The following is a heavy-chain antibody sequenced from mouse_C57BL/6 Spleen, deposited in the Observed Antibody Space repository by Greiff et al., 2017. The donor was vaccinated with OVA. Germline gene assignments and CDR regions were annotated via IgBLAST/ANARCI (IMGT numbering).Heavy chain of an antibody. Sequence: QVQLQQPGAELVKPGASVKLSCKASGYTFTSYWMRWVKQRPGRGLEWFGRIDTNSGGYTNNEKLKSKATLTVDKPSSKAYMQLSSLASEDSAVYYCASEGPTGTDAIDYWGQGTSVTVSS. CDR1: GYTFTSYW. CDR2: IDTNSGGY. J-gene: IGHJ4*01. V-gene: IGHV1-72*01. CDR3: ASEGPTGTDAIDY. D-gene: IGHD4-1*02.